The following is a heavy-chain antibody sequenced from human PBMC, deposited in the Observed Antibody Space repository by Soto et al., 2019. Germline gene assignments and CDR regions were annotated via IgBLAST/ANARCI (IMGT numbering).Heavy chain of an antibody. CDR3: ATFPTVTSDY. D-gene: IGHD4-17*01. V-gene: IGHV4-59*01. Sequence: SETLSLTCTVSGGSISSYYWSWIRQPPGKGLEWIGYISNSGSTNYNPSLESRVTISVDTSKNQFSLSLSSVTAADTAIYYCATFPTVTSDYWGQGTLVTVSS. CDR1: GGSISSYY. CDR2: ISNSGST. J-gene: IGHJ4*02.